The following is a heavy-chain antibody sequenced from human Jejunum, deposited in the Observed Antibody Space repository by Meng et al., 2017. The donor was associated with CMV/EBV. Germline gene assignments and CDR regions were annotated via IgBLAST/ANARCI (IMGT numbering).Heavy chain of an antibody. V-gene: IGHV3-23*03. J-gene: IGHJ4*02. CDR1: GFTFSNSP. CDR3: AKDTVPDSRFNFDH. D-gene: IGHD2-21*02. Sequence: SGFTFSNSPMHWVRLAPGKGLEWVSIIYGGGSTKIYADSVKGRFTISRDDSKNMLYLQMDSLRVEDTALYFCAKDTVPDSRFNFDHWGRGTLVTVSS. CDR2: IYGGGSTK.